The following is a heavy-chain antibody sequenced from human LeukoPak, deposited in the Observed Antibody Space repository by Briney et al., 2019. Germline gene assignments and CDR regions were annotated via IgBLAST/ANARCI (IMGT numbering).Heavy chain of an antibody. CDR2: INPNSGGT. V-gene: IGHV1-2*02. Sequence: ASVRVSCKASGYTFTGYYMHWVRQAPGQGLEWMGWINPNSGGTNYAQKFQGRVTITTDESTSTAYMELSSLRSEDTAVYYCARYVVVVPAADGAGAFDIWGQGTMVTVSS. CDR3: ARYVVVVPAADGAGAFDI. D-gene: IGHD2-2*01. J-gene: IGHJ3*02. CDR1: GYTFTGYY.